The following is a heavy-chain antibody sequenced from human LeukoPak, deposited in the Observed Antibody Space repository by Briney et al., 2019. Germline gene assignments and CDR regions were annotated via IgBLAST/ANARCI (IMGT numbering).Heavy chain of an antibody. V-gene: IGHV4-34*01. CDR1: GGSFSGYY. J-gene: IGHJ4*02. D-gene: IGHD3-10*01. CDR2: INHSGST. CDR3: ARDAYYYGSESYFFDF. Sequence: SETLSLTCAVYGGSFSGYYWSWIRQPPGKGLEWIGEINHSGSTDYNPSLKSRVTISVDTSKNQFSLKLNSVTAADTAVYYCARDAYYYGSESYFFDFWGQGTLVTVSS.